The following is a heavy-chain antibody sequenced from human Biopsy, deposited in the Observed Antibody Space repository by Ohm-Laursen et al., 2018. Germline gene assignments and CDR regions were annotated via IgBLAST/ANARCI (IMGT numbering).Heavy chain of an antibody. V-gene: IGHV4-34*01. CDR3: VRGVDYYDPYHYYALDV. J-gene: IGHJ6*02. CDR1: GESFNGYY. Sequence: GTLSLTCAVYGESFNGYYWSWIRQIPGKGLEWIGEINHSGRTNYNPSLKSRVIISVDTSKNQFSLKVRSVTAADTAVYYCVRGVDYYDPYHYYALDVWGQGTTVTVSS. D-gene: IGHD3-22*01. CDR2: INHSGRT.